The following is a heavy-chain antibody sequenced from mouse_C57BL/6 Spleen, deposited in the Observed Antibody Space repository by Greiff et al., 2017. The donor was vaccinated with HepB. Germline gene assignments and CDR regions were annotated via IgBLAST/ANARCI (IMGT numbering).Heavy chain of an antibody. V-gene: IGHV1-72*01. Sequence: QVQLQQPGAELVKPGASVKLSCKASGYTFTSYWMHWVKPRPGRGLEWIGRIDPNSGGTKYNEKFKSKATLTVDKPSSTAYMQLSSLTSADSAVYYCADSNYGVYYYAMDYWGQGTSVTVSS. CDR1: GYTFTSYW. J-gene: IGHJ4*01. D-gene: IGHD1-1*01. CDR2: IDPNSGGT. CDR3: ADSNYGVYYYAMDY.